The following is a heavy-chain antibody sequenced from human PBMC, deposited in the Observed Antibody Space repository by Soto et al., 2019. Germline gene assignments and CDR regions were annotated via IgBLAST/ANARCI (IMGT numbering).Heavy chain of an antibody. CDR1: GGTFISYT. CDR3: GRGGYCNSATCYQYLEN. V-gene: IGHV1-69*02. D-gene: IGHD2-2*01. J-gene: IGHJ4*02. CDR2: IIPLHNIP. Sequence: SVKVSCKASGGTFISYTFSWVRQAPGQGLEWMGRIIPLHNIPNYAQKFQGRVTITADKSSSTVYMELSSLTSEDTAMYYCGRGGYCNSATCYQYLENWGQGTQVTVSS.